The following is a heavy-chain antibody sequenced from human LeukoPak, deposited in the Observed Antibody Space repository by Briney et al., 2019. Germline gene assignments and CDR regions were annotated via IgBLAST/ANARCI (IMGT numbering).Heavy chain of an antibody. V-gene: IGHV4-30-2*01. CDR3: ARVPKVYSSSLDY. CDR2: IYHSGST. CDR1: GGSISSGGYY. J-gene: IGHJ4*02. D-gene: IGHD6-6*01. Sequence: PSQTLSLTCTVSGGSISSGGYYWSWIRQPPGKGLEWIGYIYHSGSTYYNPFLKSRVTISVDRSKNQFSLKLSSVTAADTAVYYCARVPKVYSSSLDYWGQGTLVTVSS.